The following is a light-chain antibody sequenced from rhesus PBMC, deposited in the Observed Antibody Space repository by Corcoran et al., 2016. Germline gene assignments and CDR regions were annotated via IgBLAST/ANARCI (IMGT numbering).Light chain of an antibody. Sequence: QAALTQSPSVSGSPGQSVTISCTGTSSDIGSYNRVSWYQQHPGKAPKLMLYEVTKRSSGVSDRFSGSKSGNTASLTISGLQAEDEADYYRSSYASSSAFIFGAGTRLTVL. V-gene: IGLV2-13*02. CDR2: EVT. CDR3: SSYASSSAFI. J-gene: IGLJ1*01. CDR1: SSDIGSYNR.